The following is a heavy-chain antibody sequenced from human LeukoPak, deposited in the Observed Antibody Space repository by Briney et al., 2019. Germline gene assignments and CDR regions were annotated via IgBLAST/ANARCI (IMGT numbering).Heavy chain of an antibody. D-gene: IGHD2-15*01. CDR3: AKDLRGMVVAANFDY. J-gene: IGHJ4*02. V-gene: IGHV3-23*01. CDR1: GFTFSSYA. CDR2: ISGSGGST. Sequence: GGSLRLSCAASGFTFSSYAMSWVRQAPGKGLEWVSAISGSGGSTYYADSVKGRFTISRDNSKNTLYLQMNSLRAEDTAVYYCAKDLRGMVVAANFDYWGQETLVTVSS.